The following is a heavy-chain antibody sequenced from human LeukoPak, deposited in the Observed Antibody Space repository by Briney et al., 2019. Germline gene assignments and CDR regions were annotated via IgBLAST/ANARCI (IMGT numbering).Heavy chain of an antibody. J-gene: IGHJ4*02. D-gene: IGHD2-2*01. CDR2: ISSSTYI. Sequence: PGGSLRLSCAASGFTFSSYSMNWVRQAPGKGLEWVSSISSSTYIYYADSVKGRFTISRDNAKNSLYLQIDSLRAEDTAVYYCTIYASSYYSFDYWGQGMLVTVSS. CDR1: GFTFSSYS. V-gene: IGHV3-21*01. CDR3: TIYASSYYSFDY.